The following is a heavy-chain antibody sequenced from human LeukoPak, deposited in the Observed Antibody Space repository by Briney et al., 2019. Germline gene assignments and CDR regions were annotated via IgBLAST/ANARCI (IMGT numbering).Heavy chain of an antibody. Sequence: PSETLSLTCTVSGASISTIISYWGWIRQTPGKGLEWIGSIYYSGTTYYNPSLESRVTISIDTSKNQFSVKLTSVTAADTAVYYCARDQGAVAGIGPWGQGTLVTVSS. D-gene: IGHD6-19*01. J-gene: IGHJ5*02. CDR1: GASISTIISY. CDR2: IYYSGTT. V-gene: IGHV4-39*07. CDR3: ARDQGAVAGIGP.